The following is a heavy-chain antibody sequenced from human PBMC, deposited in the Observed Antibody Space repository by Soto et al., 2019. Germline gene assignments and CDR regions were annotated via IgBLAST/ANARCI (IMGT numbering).Heavy chain of an antibody. D-gene: IGHD3-22*01. Sequence: PGGSLRLSCSASGFTFSSYPMHWVRQAPGKGLEYVSAISSNGGSTYYADSVKGRFTISRDNSKNTLYLQMSSLRAEDTALYYCAKASAYPPFYYYDSSGYYLDYWGQGTLVTVSS. CDR2: ISSNGGST. CDR1: GFTFSSYP. CDR3: AKASAYPPFYYYDSSGYYLDY. V-gene: IGHV3-64D*06. J-gene: IGHJ4*02.